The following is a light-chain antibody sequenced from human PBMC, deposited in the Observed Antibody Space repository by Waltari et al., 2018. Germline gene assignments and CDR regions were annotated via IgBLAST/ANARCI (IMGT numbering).Light chain of an antibody. J-gene: IGKJ1*01. CDR2: DAS. Sequence: EIVLTQSPGTLSLSPGERATLSCRASQSVGKSLAWYQQKSGLAPRLLIYDASTRATGIPDRFSASGFGTDYSLTISRLEPEDFAVYYCQKYVRLPVTFGQGTKVEIK. V-gene: IGKV3-20*01. CDR1: QSVGKS. CDR3: QKYVRLPVT.